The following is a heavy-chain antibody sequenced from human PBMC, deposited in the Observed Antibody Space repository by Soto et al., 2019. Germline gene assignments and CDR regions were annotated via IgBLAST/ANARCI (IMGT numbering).Heavy chain of an antibody. V-gene: IGHV4-4*02. CDR3: ARANYIWGSYRYIGAFDI. CDR1: SGSISSSNW. CDR2: IYHSGST. Sequence: QVQLQESGPGLVKPSGTLSLTCAVSSGSISSSNWWSWVRQPPGKGLEWIGEIYHSGSTNYNPSLQSRVTISVDKSKNQFSLKLSSVTAADTAVYYCARANYIWGSYRYIGAFDIWGQGTMVTVSS. J-gene: IGHJ3*02. D-gene: IGHD3-16*02.